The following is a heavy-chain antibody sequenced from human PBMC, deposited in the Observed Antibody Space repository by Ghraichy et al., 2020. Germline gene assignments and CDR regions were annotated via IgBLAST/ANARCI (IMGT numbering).Heavy chain of an antibody. CDR1: GGSLSSYY. D-gene: IGHD1-7*01. V-gene: IGHV4-59*01. CDR3: AKLSDTSALGY. J-gene: IGHJ4*02. CDR2: IYYDGTT. Sequence: SETLSLTCTVSGGSLSSYYWSWIRQPPGKGLEWIGYIYYDGTTNYNPSLKSRVIISVATSKNQFSLKLSSVTAADTAVYYCAKLSDTSALGYWGQGTLVSVSS.